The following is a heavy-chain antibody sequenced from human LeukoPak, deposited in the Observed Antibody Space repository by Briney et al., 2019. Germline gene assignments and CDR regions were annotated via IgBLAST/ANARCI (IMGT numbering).Heavy chain of an antibody. CDR1: GGSISSGSYY. CDR2: IYTSGST. Sequence: SETLSLTCTVSGGSISSGSYYWSWIRQPAGQGLEWIVRIYTSGSTNYNPSLKSRLTISVHTSKNQFSLKLSSVTAPHTAVYYCARESVVPAAPVLDYWGQGTLVTVSS. CDR3: ARESVVPAAPVLDY. J-gene: IGHJ4*02. V-gene: IGHV4-61*02. D-gene: IGHD2-2*01.